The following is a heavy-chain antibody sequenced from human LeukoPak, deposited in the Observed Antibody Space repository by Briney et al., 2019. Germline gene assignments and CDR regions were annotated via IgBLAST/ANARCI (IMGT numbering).Heavy chain of an antibody. D-gene: IGHD4-17*01. Sequence: GGSLRLSCAASTFTFSSYAMSWVRQAPGKGLEWVSAISAVADSTYYADSVQGRFTISRDNSKNTLFLQMSGLRAEDTAVYFCARGAYGVYDSWGQGTLVNVSS. CDR3: ARGAYGVYDS. V-gene: IGHV3-23*01. CDR2: ISAVADST. CDR1: TFTFSSYA. J-gene: IGHJ5*01.